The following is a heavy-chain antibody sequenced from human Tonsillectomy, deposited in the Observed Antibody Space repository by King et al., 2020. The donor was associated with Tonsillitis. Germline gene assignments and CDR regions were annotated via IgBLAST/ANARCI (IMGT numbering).Heavy chain of an antibody. CDR2: ISSSSSTI. J-gene: IGHJ4*02. CDR1: GFTFSDYS. D-gene: IGHD1-26*01. Sequence: VQLVESGGGLVQPGGSLRLSCAASGFTFSDYSMNWVRQAPGKGLEWISYISSSSSTIYYADSVKGRFTISRDNAKNSLYLQRNSLRDEDTAVYYCARRSIVGATTFDYWGQGTLVTVSS. CDR3: ARRSIVGATTFDY. V-gene: IGHV3-48*02.